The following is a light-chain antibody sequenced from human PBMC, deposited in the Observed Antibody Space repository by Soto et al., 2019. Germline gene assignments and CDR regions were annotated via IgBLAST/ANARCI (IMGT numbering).Light chain of an antibody. CDR3: QQLRNYPLT. CDR2: GAT. Sequence: DIQLTQSPSFLSASVGDRVTITCRASQGISNYVTWYQQKPGKAPKLLIFGATALQSGVPARFSGSGSGTDFTPTISGLQAEYVATYYCQQLRNYPLTFGGGTKVEIK. V-gene: IGKV1-9*01. CDR1: QGISNY. J-gene: IGKJ4*01.